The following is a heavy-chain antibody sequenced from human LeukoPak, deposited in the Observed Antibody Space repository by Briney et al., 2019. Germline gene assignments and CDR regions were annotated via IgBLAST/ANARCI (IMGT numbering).Heavy chain of an antibody. V-gene: IGHV3-30*18. CDR3: AKDNWNDGYY. Sequence: GGSLRLSCAASGFTFSSYGMHWVRQAPGKGLEWVAVISYDGSNKYYADSVKGRFTISRDNSKNTLYLQMNSLRAEDTAVYYCAKDNWNDGYYWGQGTLVTVSS. D-gene: IGHD1-20*01. J-gene: IGHJ4*02. CDR1: GFTFSSYG. CDR2: ISYDGSNK.